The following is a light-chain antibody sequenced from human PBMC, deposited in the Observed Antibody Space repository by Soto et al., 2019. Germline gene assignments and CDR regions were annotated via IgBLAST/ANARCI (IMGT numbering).Light chain of an antibody. Sequence: QSVLTQPPSVSGSPGQSVTISCTGTSSDVGGYNYVSWYQQHTGKAPRLMIYDVTKRPSAVPDRFSGSKSGNTASLTISGIQADDEADYYCCSHAGTYPPYIFGTRTKVTVL. CDR2: DVT. J-gene: IGLJ1*01. V-gene: IGLV2-11*01. CDR3: CSHAGTYPPYI. CDR1: SSDVGGYNY.